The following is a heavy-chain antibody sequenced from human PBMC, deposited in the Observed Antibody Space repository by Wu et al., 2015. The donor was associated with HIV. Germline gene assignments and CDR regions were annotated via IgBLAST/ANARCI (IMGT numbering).Heavy chain of an antibody. CDR2: IIPIFGTA. CDR1: GGTFSSYG. Sequence: QVQLVQSGAEVKKPGSSVKVSCKASGGTFSSYGISWVRQAPGQGLEWMGRIIPIFGTANYAQMFQDRITITADESTSTAYMQLSSLRSEDTAVYYCARKGSGSWDYWGQGTLVTVSS. D-gene: IGHD3-10*01. V-gene: IGHV1-69*15. J-gene: IGHJ4*02. CDR3: ARKGSGSWDY.